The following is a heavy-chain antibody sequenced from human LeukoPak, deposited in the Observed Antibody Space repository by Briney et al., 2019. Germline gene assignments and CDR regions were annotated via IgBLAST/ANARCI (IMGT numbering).Heavy chain of an antibody. CDR1: GFTVSSNY. V-gene: IGHV3-53*01. CDR2: IYSGGST. J-gene: IGHJ4*02. Sequence: GGSLRLSCAASGFTVSSNYMSWVRQAPGKGLEWVSVIYSGGSTYYADSVKGRFTISRDNSKNTLYLQMSSLRAEDTAVYYCATRHYGDYALDDYWGQGTLVTVSS. CDR3: ATRHYGDYALDDY. D-gene: IGHD4-17*01.